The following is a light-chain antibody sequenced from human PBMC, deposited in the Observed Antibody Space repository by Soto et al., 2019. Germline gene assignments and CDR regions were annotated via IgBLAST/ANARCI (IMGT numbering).Light chain of an antibody. CDR1: SSDIVAFNY. CDR3: SSYAATNTVL. Sequence: QSVLAQPASVSGSPGQSITISFTGTSSDIVAFNYVSWYQQHPGDAPKLLIFDVSDRPSGISVRFSASKSGNTASLTISGLQNEDEAHYFCSSYAATNTVLFGGGTKLTVL. CDR2: DVS. J-gene: IGLJ2*01. V-gene: IGLV2-14*03.